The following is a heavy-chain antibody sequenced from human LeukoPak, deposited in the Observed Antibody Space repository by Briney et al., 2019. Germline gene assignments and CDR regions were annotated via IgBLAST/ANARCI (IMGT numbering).Heavy chain of an antibody. CDR3: AKRGIDP. V-gene: IGHV4-38-2*02. CDR2: INHSGST. D-gene: IGHD7-27*01. CDR1: GYSISSGYF. Sequence: PSETLSLTCSISGYSISSGYFWGWIRQPPGKGLEWIGEINHSGSTNYNPSLKSRVTISVDTSKNQFSLKLSSVTAADTAVYYCAKRGIDPWGQGTLVTVSS. J-gene: IGHJ5*02.